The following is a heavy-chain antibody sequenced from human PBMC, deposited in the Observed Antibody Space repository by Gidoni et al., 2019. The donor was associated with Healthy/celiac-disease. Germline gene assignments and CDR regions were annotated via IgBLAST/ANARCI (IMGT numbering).Heavy chain of an antibody. CDR2: INPSGGST. V-gene: IGHV1-46*01. CDR3: ARDRWGYCSGGSCFDYYYYYGMDV. J-gene: IGHJ6*02. D-gene: IGHD2-15*01. CDR1: GYTFTSYY. Sequence: QVQLVQSGAEVKKPGASVKVSCKASGYTFTSYYMHWVRQAPGQGLEWMGIINPSGGSTSYAQKFQGRVTMTRDTSTSTVYMELSSLRSEDTAVYYCARDRWGYCSGGSCFDYYYYYGMDVWGQGTTVTVSS.